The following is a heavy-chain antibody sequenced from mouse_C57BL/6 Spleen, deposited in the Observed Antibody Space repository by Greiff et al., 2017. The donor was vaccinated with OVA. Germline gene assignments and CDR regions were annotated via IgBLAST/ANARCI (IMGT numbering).Heavy chain of an antibody. J-gene: IGHJ1*03. V-gene: IGHV5-4*03. D-gene: IGHD2-1*01. CDR2: ISDCGSYT. CDR3: ARRWGNYWYFDV. CDR1: FFPFLPSS. Sequence: LVESWRFFFPPACSLPLSPAPSFFPFLPSSLSFFPPPPDPLLAFFATISDCGSYTYYPDNVKGRFTISRDNAKNNLYLQMSHLKSEDTAMYYCARRWGNYWYFDVWGTGTTVTVSS.